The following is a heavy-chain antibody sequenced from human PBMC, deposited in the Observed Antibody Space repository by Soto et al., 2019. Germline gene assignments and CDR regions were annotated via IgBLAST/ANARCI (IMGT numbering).Heavy chain of an antibody. CDR3: ARDAELTIFCPDY. Sequence: GGSLRLSCAASGFTFSSYSMNWVRQAPGKGLEWVSSISSSSSYIYYADSVKGRFTISRDNAKNSLYLQMNSLRAEDTAVYYCARDAELTIFCPDYWGQGTLVTVSS. V-gene: IGHV3-21*01. CDR1: GFTFSSYS. J-gene: IGHJ4*02. CDR2: ISSSSSYI. D-gene: IGHD3-9*01.